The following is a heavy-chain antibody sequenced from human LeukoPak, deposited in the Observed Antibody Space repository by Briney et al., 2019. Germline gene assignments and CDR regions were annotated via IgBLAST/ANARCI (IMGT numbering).Heavy chain of an antibody. D-gene: IGHD1-26*01. CDR1: GFTFSSYW. CDR2: ISSDGSST. CDR3: ARGYSGSYRVDY. V-gene: IGHV3-74*01. J-gene: IGHJ4*02. Sequence: GGSLRLSCAASGFTFSSYWMHWVRHAPGKGLVWVSRISSDGSSTTYPDSVKGRFTISRDNAKNTLYLQMNSLRAEDTAVYYCARGYSGSYRVDYWGQGTLVTVSS.